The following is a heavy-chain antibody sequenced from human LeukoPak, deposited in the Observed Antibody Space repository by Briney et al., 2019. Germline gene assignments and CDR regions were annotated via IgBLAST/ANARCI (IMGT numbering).Heavy chain of an antibody. J-gene: IGHJ4*02. V-gene: IGHV5-51*01. CDR1: GYTFSSYW. CDR3: ARQVVATVGTYDY. CDR2: IYPGDSDT. Sequence: GESLKISCKGSGYTFSSYWIGWVRQMPGKGLEWMGIIYPGDSDTRYSPSFQGQVTISADQSISTADLQWSSLKASDTAMYYCARQVVATVGTYDYWGQGTLVTVSS. D-gene: IGHD6-13*01.